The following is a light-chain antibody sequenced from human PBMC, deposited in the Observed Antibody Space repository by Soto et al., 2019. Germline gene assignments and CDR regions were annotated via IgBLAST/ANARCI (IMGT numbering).Light chain of an antibody. V-gene: IGKV1-5*01. CDR3: QHYNSYPWT. CDR1: QTINNW. CDR2: HAS. J-gene: IGKJ1*01. Sequence: DIQMTQSPSTLSASIGDRVTITCRASQTINNWLAWYQQKPGKAPNLLIYHASNLETGVPSRFSGSAFGTEFTLTISSLQPDAFATYYRQHYNSYPWTFRQGTKVEIK.